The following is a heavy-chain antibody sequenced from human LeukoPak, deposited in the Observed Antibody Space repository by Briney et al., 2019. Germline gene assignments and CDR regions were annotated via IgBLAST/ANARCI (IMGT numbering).Heavy chain of an antibody. Sequence: SETLPLTCTVSGGSINSYYWSWIRQPAGKGLEWTGRIYTSGSTNYNASLKSRVTMSVDTSKSQFSLKLSSVTAADTAVYYCANQWLVPDAFDIWGQGTMVTVSS. CDR1: GGSINSYY. CDR2: IYTSGST. CDR3: ANQWLVPDAFDI. J-gene: IGHJ3*02. V-gene: IGHV4-4*07. D-gene: IGHD6-19*01.